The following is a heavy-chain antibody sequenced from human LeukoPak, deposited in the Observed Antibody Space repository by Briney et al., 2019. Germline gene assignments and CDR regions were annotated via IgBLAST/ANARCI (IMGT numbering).Heavy chain of an antibody. CDR3: ARAYLDWLNWFDP. J-gene: IGHJ5*02. CDR2: IIPIFGTA. Sequence: ASVKVSCKASGGTFSSYAISWVRQAPGQGLEWMGGIIPIFGTANYAQKFQGRVTITADESTSTAYMELSSLRSEDTAVYYCARAYLDWLNWFDPWGQGTLVTVSS. D-gene: IGHD3-9*01. V-gene: IGHV1-69*01. CDR1: GGTFSSYA.